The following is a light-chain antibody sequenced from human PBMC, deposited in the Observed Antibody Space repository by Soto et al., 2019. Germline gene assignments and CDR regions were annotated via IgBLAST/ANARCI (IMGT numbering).Light chain of an antibody. J-gene: IGKJ1*01. V-gene: IGKV3-11*01. CDR1: QSVSSY. Sequence: EIVLTQSPATLSLSPGERATLSCRASQSVSSYLAWYQQKPGQAPRLLMYDTSNRAPGIPARFSGSGSGTDLTLTISSLEPEDVAVYFCQQRSKFLWTFGQRTKVHI. CDR2: DTS. CDR3: QQRSKFLWT.